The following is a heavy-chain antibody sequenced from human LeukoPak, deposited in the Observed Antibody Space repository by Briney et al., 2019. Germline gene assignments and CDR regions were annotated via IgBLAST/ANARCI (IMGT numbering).Heavy chain of an antibody. V-gene: IGHV1-18*01. CDR1: GYTFTSYG. J-gene: IGHJ3*02. D-gene: IGHD3-10*01. Sequence: GASVKVSCKASGYTFTSYGISWVRQAPGQGLEWMAWISAYNGNTNYAQKLQGRVTMTTDTSTSTAYMELRSLRSDDTAVYYCARGEVLWFGLDAFDIWGQGTMVTVSS. CDR2: ISAYNGNT. CDR3: ARGEVLWFGLDAFDI.